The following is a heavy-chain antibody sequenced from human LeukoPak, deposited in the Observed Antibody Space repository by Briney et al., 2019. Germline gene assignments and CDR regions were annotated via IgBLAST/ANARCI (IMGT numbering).Heavy chain of an antibody. Sequence: SETLSLTCAVSGVSFDDYYWSWVRQTPGKGLEWIGEINHSGYTNDDPSLKSRVTLSIDTSRKQFSLNLRSVTVADAGTYYCTRMTTGHDYWGQGTLVTVSS. D-gene: IGHD4-17*01. J-gene: IGHJ4*02. CDR2: INHSGYT. CDR1: GVSFDDYY. CDR3: TRMTTGHDY. V-gene: IGHV4-34*01.